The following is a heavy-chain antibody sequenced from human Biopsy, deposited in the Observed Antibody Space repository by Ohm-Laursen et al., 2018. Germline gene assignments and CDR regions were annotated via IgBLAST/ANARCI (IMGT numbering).Heavy chain of an antibody. V-gene: IGHV1-2*02. Sequence: ASVKVSCKASGGTFTAFSVHWLRQAPGQGLEWMGWINPKSGDTDYPQNFQGRVSMTRDTSISTAYMDLSRLRSDDTAVYYCARGRRHCSGTCSRWYFDLWGRGTLVTVSS. D-gene: IGHD2-2*01. CDR1: GGTFTAFS. CDR3: ARGRRHCSGTCSRWYFDL. J-gene: IGHJ2*01. CDR2: INPKSGDT.